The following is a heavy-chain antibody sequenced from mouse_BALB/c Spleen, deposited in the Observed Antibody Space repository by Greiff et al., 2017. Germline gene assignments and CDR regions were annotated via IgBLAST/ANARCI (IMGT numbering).Heavy chain of an antibody. D-gene: IGHD1-1*01. J-gene: IGHJ2*01. V-gene: IGHV5-15*02. CDR2: ISNLAYSI. CDR1: GFTFSDYG. Sequence: EVKLMESGGGLVQPGGSRKLSCAASGFTFSDYGMAWVRQAPGKGPEWVAFISNLAYSIYYADTVTGRFTISRENAKNTLYLEMSSLRSEDTAMYYCARVIPTVVAHFDYWGQGTTLTVSS. CDR3: ARVIPTVVAHFDY.